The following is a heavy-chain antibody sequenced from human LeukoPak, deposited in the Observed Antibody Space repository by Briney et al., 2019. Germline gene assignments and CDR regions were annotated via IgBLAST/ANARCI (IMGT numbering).Heavy chain of an antibody. CDR2: ISGSSSTI. V-gene: IGHV3-48*04. J-gene: IGHJ3*02. CDR3: ARDPLAMITFGGAYAFDI. Sequence: PGGSLRLSCAASGFTFSSYSMNWVRQAPGKGLEWVSYISGSSSTIYYADSVKGRFTISRDNAKNSLYLQMNSLRAEDTAVYYCARDPLAMITFGGAYAFDIWGQGTMVTVSS. CDR1: GFTFSSYS. D-gene: IGHD3-16*01.